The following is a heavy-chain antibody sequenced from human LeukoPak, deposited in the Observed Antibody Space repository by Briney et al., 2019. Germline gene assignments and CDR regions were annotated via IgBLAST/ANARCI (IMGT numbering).Heavy chain of an antibody. CDR2: ISYDGSNK. CDR3: ASTAMVPGMDV. Sequence: SGGSLRLSCAASGFTFSSYWMSWVRQAPGKGLEWVAVISYDGSNKYYADSVKGRFTISRDNSKDTLYLHMTSLRAEDTAVYYCASTAMVPGMDVWGQGTTVTVSS. CDR1: GFTFSSYW. J-gene: IGHJ6*02. V-gene: IGHV3-30*03. D-gene: IGHD5-18*01.